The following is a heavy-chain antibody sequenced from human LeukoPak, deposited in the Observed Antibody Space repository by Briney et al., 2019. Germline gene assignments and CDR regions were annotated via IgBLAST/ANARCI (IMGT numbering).Heavy chain of an antibody. CDR3: AREAGFYRGFDP. V-gene: IGHV1-8*03. D-gene: IGHD2/OR15-2a*01. CDR1: GYTFTSYD. CDR2: MNPNSGNT. Sequence: ASVKVSCKASGYTFTSYDINWVRQATGQGLEWMGWMNPNSGNTGYAQKFQGRVTITRNTSISTAYMELSSLRSEDTAVYYCAREAGFYRGFDPWGQGTLVTVSS. J-gene: IGHJ5*02.